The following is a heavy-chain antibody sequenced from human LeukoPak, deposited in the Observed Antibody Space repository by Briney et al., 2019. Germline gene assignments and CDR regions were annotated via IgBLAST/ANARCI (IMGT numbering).Heavy chain of an antibody. V-gene: IGHV4-34*01. Sequence: PSETLSLTCAVYGGSFSGDYWSWIRQPPGKGLEWIGEINHSGSTNYNPTLKSRVTISVDTSKNQFSLKLSSVTAADTAVYYCASFVVVPAAAPFQHWGQGTLVTVSS. CDR1: GGSFSGDY. CDR3: ASFVVVPAAAPFQH. D-gene: IGHD2-2*01. J-gene: IGHJ1*01. CDR2: INHSGST.